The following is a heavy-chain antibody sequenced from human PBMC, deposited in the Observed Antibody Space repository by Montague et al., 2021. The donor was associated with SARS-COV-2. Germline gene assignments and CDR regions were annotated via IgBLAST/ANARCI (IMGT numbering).Heavy chain of an antibody. Sequence: SLRLSCAASGFSFSSYHMNWVRQAPGKGLEWVSSISPSGDYIYSADSLKGRFIISRDNAKNSLYLQMSSLRAEDTAIYYCARASWIVATVPDYRGQGTLVTVSS. D-gene: IGHD5-12*01. J-gene: IGHJ4*02. V-gene: IGHV3-21*01. CDR2: ISPSGDYI. CDR1: GFSFSSYH. CDR3: ARASWIVATVPDY.